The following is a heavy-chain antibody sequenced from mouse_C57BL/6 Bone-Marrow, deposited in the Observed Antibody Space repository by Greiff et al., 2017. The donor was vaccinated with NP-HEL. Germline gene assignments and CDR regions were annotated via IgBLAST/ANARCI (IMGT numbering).Heavy chain of an antibody. CDR1: GYTFTSYG. J-gene: IGHJ3*01. D-gene: IGHD2-1*01. CDR2: IYPRSGNT. CDR3: ARSYGNSLLSWFAY. Sequence: LLESGAELARPGASVKLSCKASGYTFTSYGISWVKQRTGQGLEWIGEIYPRSGNTYYNEKFKGKATLTADKSSSTAYMELRSLTSEDSAVYFCARSYGNSLLSWFAYWGQGTLVTVSA. V-gene: IGHV1-81*01.